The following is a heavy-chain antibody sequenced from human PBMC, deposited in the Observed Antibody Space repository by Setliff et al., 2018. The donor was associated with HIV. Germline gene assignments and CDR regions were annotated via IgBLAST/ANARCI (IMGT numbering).Heavy chain of an antibody. Sequence: SETLSLTCAVYGGSFSGNYWNWIRQPPGKGLEWIGEINHSANTNYSPSLKSRVTISVDTSRNQFSLKLTSVTAADTAVYYCARRPIKGYGPFDSWGPGTLVTVSS. D-gene: IGHD2-15*01. V-gene: IGHV4-34*01. CDR1: GGSFSGNY. CDR2: INHSANT. J-gene: IGHJ4*02. CDR3: ARRPIKGYGPFDS.